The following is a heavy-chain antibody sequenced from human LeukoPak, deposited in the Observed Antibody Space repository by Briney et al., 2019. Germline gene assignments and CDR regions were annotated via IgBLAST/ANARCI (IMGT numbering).Heavy chain of an antibody. D-gene: IGHD1-26*01. CDR3: ARSGRGLATRFDP. Sequence: SETLSLTCTVSGGSISSSSYYRGWIRQPPGKGLEWIGSIYYSGSTYYNPSLKSRVTISVDTSKNQFSLKLSSVTAADTAVYYCARSGRGLATRFDPWGQGILVTVSS. V-gene: IGHV4-39*07. CDR2: IYYSGST. J-gene: IGHJ5*02. CDR1: GGSISSSSYY.